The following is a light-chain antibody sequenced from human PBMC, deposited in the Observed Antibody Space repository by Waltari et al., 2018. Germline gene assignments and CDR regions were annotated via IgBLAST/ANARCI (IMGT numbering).Light chain of an antibody. CDR1: TGIGGHSNF. CDR3: CSYVQKDIWL. V-gene: IGLV2-23*02. CDR2: EVI. Sequence: QSALTQPASVSGAPGQSITISCRAVTGIGGHSNFVSWYQPHPGKVPKLLIYEVIKRPPDISDRFTGSKSGNTASLSISGLQADDEADYYCCSYVQKDIWLFGRGTKVTVL. J-gene: IGLJ3*02.